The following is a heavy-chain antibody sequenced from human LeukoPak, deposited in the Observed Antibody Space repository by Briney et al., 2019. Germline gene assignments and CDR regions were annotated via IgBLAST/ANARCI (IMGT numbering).Heavy chain of an antibody. Sequence: PGGSLRLSCAASGFTFSSYGMHWVRQAPGKGVEWVAVIWYDGSNKYYADSVKGRFTVSRDNSKNTLYLQMNSLRAEDTAVYYCAKDSHYGGGNWFDPWGQGTLVTVSS. D-gene: IGHD4-23*01. V-gene: IGHV3-33*06. J-gene: IGHJ5*02. CDR3: AKDSHYGGGNWFDP. CDR2: IWYDGSNK. CDR1: GFTFSSYG.